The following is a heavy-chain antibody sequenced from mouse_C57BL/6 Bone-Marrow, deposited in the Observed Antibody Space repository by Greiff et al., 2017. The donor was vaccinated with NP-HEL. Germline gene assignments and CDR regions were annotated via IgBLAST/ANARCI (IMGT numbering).Heavy chain of an antibody. CDR1: GYAFSSYW. V-gene: IGHV1-80*01. CDR3: ARGGY. Sequence: VQLQQSGASVKISCKASGYAFSSYWMNWVKQRPGKGLEWIGQIYPGDGDTNYNGKFKGKATLTADKSSSTAYMQLSSLTAEDSAVYCCARGGYWGQGTTRTVTA. CDR2: IYPGDGDT. J-gene: IGHJ2*01.